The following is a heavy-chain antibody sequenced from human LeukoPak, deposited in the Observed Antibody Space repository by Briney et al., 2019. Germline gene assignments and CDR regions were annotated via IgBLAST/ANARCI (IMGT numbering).Heavy chain of an antibody. Sequence: ASVKVSCKASGYTFTSYYMHWVRQAPGQGLEWMGIINPSGGSTSYAQKFQGRVTMTRDTSTSTVYMELSSLRSEDTAVYYCARDRLSATRITMVRGVPNYWGQGTLVTVSP. CDR3: ARDRLSATRITMVRGVPNY. CDR2: INPSGGST. CDR1: GYTFTSYY. J-gene: IGHJ4*02. D-gene: IGHD3-10*01. V-gene: IGHV1-46*01.